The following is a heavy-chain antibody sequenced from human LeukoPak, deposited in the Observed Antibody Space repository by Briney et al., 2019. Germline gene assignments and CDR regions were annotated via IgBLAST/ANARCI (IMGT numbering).Heavy chain of an antibody. CDR2: ISSSGSTI. CDR1: GFTFSSNE. J-gene: IGHJ4*02. CDR3: AKAVAGTFGY. Sequence: GGSLRLSCAASGFTFSSNEMNWVRQAPGKGLEWVSYISSSGSTIYYADSVKGRFTISRDNSKNTLYLQMNSLRAEDTAVYYCAKAVAGTFGYWGQGTLVTVS. V-gene: IGHV3-48*03. D-gene: IGHD6-19*01.